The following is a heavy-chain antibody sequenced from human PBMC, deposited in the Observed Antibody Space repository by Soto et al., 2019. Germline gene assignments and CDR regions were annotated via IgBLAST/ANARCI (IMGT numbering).Heavy chain of an antibody. CDR3: AKGSDTSGYYQRDD. D-gene: IGHD3-22*01. CDR1: GFTFSSYG. V-gene: IGHV3-30*18. J-gene: IGHJ4*02. CDR2: ISHDGTKK. Sequence: QVQLVESGGGVVQPGRSLRLSCAASGFTFSSYGMHWVRQAPGKGLEWMAVISHDGTKKYYVDSVKGRFTISRDNSKNTLYLQMHSLRAEDTALYSCAKGSDTSGYYQRDDWGQGTLVTVSS.